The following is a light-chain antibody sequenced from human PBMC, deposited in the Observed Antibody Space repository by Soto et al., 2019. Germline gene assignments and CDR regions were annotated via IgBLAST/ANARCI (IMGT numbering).Light chain of an antibody. CDR2: GAS. J-gene: IGKJ4*01. V-gene: IGKV3-15*01. CDR1: QSVTSN. CDR3: QQYNNWPLT. Sequence: EVVMAQSPVTLSVSPGEGATLSCRASQSVTSNLAWYQQKPGQAPRLLIYGASTRATGIPAGFSGSGSGTEFTLTISGLQSEDFAVYYCQQYNNWPLTFGGGTKVDIK.